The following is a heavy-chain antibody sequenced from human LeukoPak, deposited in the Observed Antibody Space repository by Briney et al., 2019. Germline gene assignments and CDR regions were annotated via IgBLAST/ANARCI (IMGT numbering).Heavy chain of an antibody. J-gene: IGHJ4*02. D-gene: IGHD4-17*01. CDR2: ISSNGCST. Sequence: GGSLRLSCAASGFTFSSYAMHWVRQAPGKGLEYVSAISSNGCSTYYANSVKGRFTISRDNSKNTLYLQMGSLRTEDKAVYYCARRGTYYGDSMDYWGQGTLVTVSS. V-gene: IGHV3-64*01. CDR3: ARRGTYYGDSMDY. CDR1: GFTFSSYA.